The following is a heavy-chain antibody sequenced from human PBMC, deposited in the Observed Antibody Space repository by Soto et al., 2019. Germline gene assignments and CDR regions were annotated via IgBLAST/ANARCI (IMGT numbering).Heavy chain of an antibody. CDR2: IYPGDSDT. CDR1: GYSFTSYW. J-gene: IGHJ6*04. CDR3: ARLWATVNYYYYGMDV. D-gene: IGHD4-4*01. V-gene: IGHV5-51*01. Sequence: GESLKISCKGSGYSFTSYWIGWVRQMPGKGLEWMGIIYPGDSDTRYSPSFQGQVTISADKSISTAYLQWSSLKASDTAMYYCARLWATVNYYYYGMDVWGKWTKVTVSS.